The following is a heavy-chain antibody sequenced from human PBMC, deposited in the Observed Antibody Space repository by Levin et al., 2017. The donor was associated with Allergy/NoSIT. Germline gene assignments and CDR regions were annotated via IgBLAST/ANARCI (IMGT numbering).Heavy chain of an antibody. CDR2: ISGSGGST. V-gene: IGHV3-23*01. CDR1: GFTFSSYG. J-gene: IGHJ4*02. Sequence: GESLKISCAASGFTFSSYGMSWVRQAPGKGLEWVSSISGSGGSTYYADSVKGRFTISRDNSKNTLYLQMNSLRADDTALYYCARDFQLTFAYWGQGTLVTVSS. CDR3: ARDFQLTFAY. D-gene: IGHD1-1*01.